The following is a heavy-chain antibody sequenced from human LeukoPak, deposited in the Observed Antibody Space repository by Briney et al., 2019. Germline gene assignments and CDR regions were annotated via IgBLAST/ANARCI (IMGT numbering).Heavy chain of an antibody. J-gene: IGHJ4*02. V-gene: IGHV3-23*01. CDR3: AKNVVVRRYIDF. CDR2: ISGGGRTT. Sequence: GGSLRLSCAASGFTFSNHAMSWVRQAPGKGLQWVAVISGGGRTTEYADFVKGRFTISRDNSKNTLSLQMNSLTVEDTAIYFCAKNVVVRRYIDFWGQGTLVTVSS. CDR1: GFTFSNHA. D-gene: IGHD2-15*01.